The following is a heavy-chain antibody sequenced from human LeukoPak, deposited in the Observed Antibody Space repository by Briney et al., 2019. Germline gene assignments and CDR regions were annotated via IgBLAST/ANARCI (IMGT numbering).Heavy chain of an antibody. J-gene: IGHJ6*02. CDR3: ATIFGVAPYGMDV. CDR1: GGTFSSYA. CDR2: IIPILGIA. D-gene: IGHD3-3*01. Sequence: SVKVSCEASGGTFSSYAISWVRQAPGQGLEWMGRIIPILGIANYAQKFQGRVTITADKSTSTAYMELSSLRSEDTAVYYCATIFGVAPYGMDVWGQGTTVTVSS. V-gene: IGHV1-69*04.